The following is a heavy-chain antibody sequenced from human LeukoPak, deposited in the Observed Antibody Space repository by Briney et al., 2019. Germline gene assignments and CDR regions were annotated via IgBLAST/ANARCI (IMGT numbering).Heavy chain of an antibody. CDR1: GGSISSYY. CDR3: ARDQYQKGIDY. CDR2: IYHSGST. J-gene: IGHJ4*02. D-gene: IGHD2-2*01. V-gene: IGHV4-59*12. Sequence: SETLSLTCTVSGGSISSYYWSWIRQPPGKGLEWIGYIYHSGSTYYNPSLKSRVTISVDRSKNQFSLKLSSVTAADTAVYYCARDQYQKGIDYWGQGTLVTVSS.